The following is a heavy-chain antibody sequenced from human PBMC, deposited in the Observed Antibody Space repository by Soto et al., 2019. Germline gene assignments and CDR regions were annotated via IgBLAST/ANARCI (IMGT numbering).Heavy chain of an antibody. D-gene: IGHD1-26*01. Sequence: ASVKVSCKASGYTFTSYGISWVRQAPGQGLEWMGGTIPIFGTADYAQKFQGRVTITADESMSTAYMELNSLRSEDTAVYYCASPGGSYYGGVVFWGQGTVVTVSS. CDR1: GYTFTSYG. CDR2: TIPIFGTA. CDR3: ASPGGSYYGGVVF. J-gene: IGHJ4*02. V-gene: IGHV1-69*13.